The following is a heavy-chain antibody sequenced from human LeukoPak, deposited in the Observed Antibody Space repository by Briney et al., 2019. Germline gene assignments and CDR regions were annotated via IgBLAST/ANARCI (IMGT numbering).Heavy chain of an antibody. Sequence: GGSLRLSCAASGFTFSSYGMHWVRQAPGKGLEWVTVISYDGSKKHYSDSVKGRFTISRHNSKNTVYLQMNNLRAEDTAMYYCARVDTTLSYKLDYWGQGTLVTVSS. D-gene: IGHD1-1*01. CDR3: ARVDTTLSYKLDY. J-gene: IGHJ4*02. CDR2: ISYDGSKK. V-gene: IGHV3-30*03. CDR1: GFTFSSYG.